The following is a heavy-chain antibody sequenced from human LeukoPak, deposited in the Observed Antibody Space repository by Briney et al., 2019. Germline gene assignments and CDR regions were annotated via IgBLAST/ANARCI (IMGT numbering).Heavy chain of an antibody. Sequence: ASAKVSCKASGYTFTSYDINRVRQATGQGLEWMGWMNPNSGNTGYAQKFQGRVTMTRNTSISTAYMELSSLRSEDTAVYYCARHQKGYFPTYYYYYYGMDVWGQGTTVTVSS. V-gene: IGHV1-8*01. D-gene: IGHD2-15*01. CDR3: ARHQKGYFPTYYYYYYGMDV. J-gene: IGHJ6*02. CDR1: GYTFTSYD. CDR2: MNPNSGNT.